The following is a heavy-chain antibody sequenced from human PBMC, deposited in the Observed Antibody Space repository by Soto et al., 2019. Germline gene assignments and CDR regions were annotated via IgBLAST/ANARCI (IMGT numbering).Heavy chain of an antibody. CDR3: AGAAGHIRYYFDY. CDR2: IWYDGSNK. D-gene: IGHD2-21*01. V-gene: IGHV3-33*01. J-gene: IGHJ4*02. Sequence: QVQLVESGGGVVQPGRSLRLSCAASGFTFSSYGMHWVRQAPGKGLEWVAVIWYDGSNKYYADSVKGRFTISSDNSKNTLYLQMNSLSAEDTAVYYCAGAAGHIRYYFDYWGQGTLVTVSS. CDR1: GFTFSSYG.